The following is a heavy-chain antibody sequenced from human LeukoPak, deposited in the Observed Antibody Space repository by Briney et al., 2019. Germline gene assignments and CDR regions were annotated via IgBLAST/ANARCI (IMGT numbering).Heavy chain of an antibody. J-gene: IGHJ4*02. D-gene: IGHD1-1*01. V-gene: IGHV1-18*01. Sequence: ASVKVSCKASGYTFTSYGISWVRQAPGQGLEWMGWISAYNGNTNYAQKLQGRVTVTTDTSTSTAYMELRSLRSDDTAVYYCARDQFGTLNGDYWGQGTLVTVSS. CDR2: ISAYNGNT. CDR3: ARDQFGTLNGDY. CDR1: GYTFTSYG.